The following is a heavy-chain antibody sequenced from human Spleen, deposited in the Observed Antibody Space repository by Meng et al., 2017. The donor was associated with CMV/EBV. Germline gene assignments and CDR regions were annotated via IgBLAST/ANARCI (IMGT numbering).Heavy chain of an antibody. J-gene: IGHJ4*02. D-gene: IGHD1-1*01. Sequence: CKPSGYTFTNYGISWVRQAPGQGLEWMGGISAYNGNTKYAQKFQGRVTVTTDTSTSTAYMELRSLRSDDTAIYFCARDRATRAYYFDYWGQGTLVTVSS. CDR2: ISAYNGNT. V-gene: IGHV1-18*01. CDR3: ARDRATRAYYFDY. CDR1: GYTFTNYG.